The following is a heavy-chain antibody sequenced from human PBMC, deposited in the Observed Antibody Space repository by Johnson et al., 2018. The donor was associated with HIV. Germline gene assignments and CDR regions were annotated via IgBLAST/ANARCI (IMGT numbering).Heavy chain of an antibody. V-gene: IGHV3-30-3*01. CDR2: ISYDGTNN. Sequence: QVQLVESGGGLVQPGRSLRLSCAASGFTFDDSAMHWVRQAPGKGLEWVALISYDGTNNYYSDPVKGRFTIARDNSKNTMFVQMNSLRVEDSAVYYCARDGGYGAYDAFDIWGQGTMVTVSS. CDR3: ARDGGYGAYDAFDI. J-gene: IGHJ3*02. D-gene: IGHD4-17*01. CDR1: GFTFDDSA.